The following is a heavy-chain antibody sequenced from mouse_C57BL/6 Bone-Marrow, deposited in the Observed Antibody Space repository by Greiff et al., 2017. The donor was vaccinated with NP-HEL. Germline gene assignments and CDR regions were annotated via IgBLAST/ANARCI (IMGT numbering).Heavy chain of an antibody. CDR2: IYPGGGYT. J-gene: IGHJ4*01. CDR1: GYTFTNYW. CDR3: ARMITTVVGGNAMDY. D-gene: IGHD1-1*01. V-gene: IGHV1-63*01. Sequence: SGAELVRPGTSVKMSCKASGYTFTNYWIGWAKQRPGHGLEWIGDIYPGGGYTNYNEKFKGKATLTADKSSSTAYMQFSSLTSEDSAIYYCARMITTVVGGNAMDYWGQGTSVTVSS.